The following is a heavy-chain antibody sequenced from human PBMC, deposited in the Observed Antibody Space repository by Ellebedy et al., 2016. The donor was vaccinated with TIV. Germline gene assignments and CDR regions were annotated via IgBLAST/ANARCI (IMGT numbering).Heavy chain of an antibody. CDR1: GYTFTNYG. Sequence: ASVKVSCKASGYTFTNYGISWVRQAPGQGLEWMGWINTYNANTDYAQKLQGRVTMTTDTSTNTAYMELKSLRSDDTAVYYCARSNAFTLTTSIDFWGQGTLVTVSS. CDR3: ARSNAFTLTTSIDF. D-gene: IGHD4-11*01. CDR2: INTYNANT. J-gene: IGHJ4*02. V-gene: IGHV1-18*01.